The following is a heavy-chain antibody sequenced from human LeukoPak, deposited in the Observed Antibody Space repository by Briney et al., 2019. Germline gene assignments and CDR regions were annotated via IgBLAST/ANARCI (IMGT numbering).Heavy chain of an antibody. Sequence: GGSLRLSCAASGFTFSSYGMHWVRQAPGKGLEWVAFIRYDGSNKYYADSVKGRFTISRDNSKNTLYLQMNSLRAEDTAVYYCAKHRGPYCYDSSGYYDYWGQGTLVTVSS. J-gene: IGHJ4*02. CDR2: IRYDGSNK. CDR1: GFTFSSYG. CDR3: AKHRGPYCYDSSGYYDY. D-gene: IGHD3-22*01. V-gene: IGHV3-30*02.